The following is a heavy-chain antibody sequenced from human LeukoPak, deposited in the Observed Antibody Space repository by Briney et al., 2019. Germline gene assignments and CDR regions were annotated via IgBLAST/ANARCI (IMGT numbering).Heavy chain of an antibody. CDR1: GFTFSSYA. D-gene: IGHD3-22*01. CDR3: AREIGYYFDSDDSRLRGRLDV. CDR2: ISYDGSNK. V-gene: IGHV3-30-3*01. Sequence: GGSLRLSCAASGFTFSSYAMHWVRQAPGKGLEWVAVISYDGSNKYYADSVKGRFTISRDNAENSVYLQMNDLRAEDTGVYYCAREIGYYFDSDDSRLRGRLDVWGKGTSVTVSS. J-gene: IGHJ6*04.